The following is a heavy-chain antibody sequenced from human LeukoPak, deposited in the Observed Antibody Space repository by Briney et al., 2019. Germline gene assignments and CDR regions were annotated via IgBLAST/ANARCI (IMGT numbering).Heavy chain of an antibody. V-gene: IGHV4-39*01. CDR3: ARPRGEDFWTVMGAFDI. J-gene: IGHJ3*02. CDR2: IYYSGST. D-gene: IGHD3/OR15-3a*01. CDR1: GGSISSSSYY. Sequence: SETLSLTCTVSGGSISSSSYYWGWIRQPPGKGLEWIGSIYYSGSTYYNPSLKSRVTISVDTSKNQFSLKLSSVAAADTAVYYCARPRGEDFWTVMGAFDIWGQGTMVTVSS.